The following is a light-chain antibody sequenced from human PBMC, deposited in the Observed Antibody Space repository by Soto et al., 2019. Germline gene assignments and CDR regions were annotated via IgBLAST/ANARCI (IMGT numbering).Light chain of an antibody. Sequence: DIQMTQSPCSVSASVGDRVTITCRASQDISNWLAWYRQLPGRAPKLLIHSSFSLQSGVPSRFSGSRSGTDFTLSISSLQPDDFATYYCQQGKSYPLTFGGGTKVEI. CDR1: QDISNW. CDR2: SSF. J-gene: IGKJ4*01. V-gene: IGKV1-12*01. CDR3: QQGKSYPLT.